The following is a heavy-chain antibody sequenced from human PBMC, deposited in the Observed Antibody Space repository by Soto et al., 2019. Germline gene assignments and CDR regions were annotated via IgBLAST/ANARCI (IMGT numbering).Heavy chain of an antibody. CDR3: AIQDCTNDVCLEAAFTVGGALEY. J-gene: IGHJ4*02. D-gene: IGHD2-8*01. Sequence: EVQLVESGGGLVQPGKALRLSCAASGFTFSKYWIHWVRQAPGKGPVWVSYISSDGTTTDYADSVKGRFTISRDNAKKTLYLQMDSLRDEDTAVYYCAIQDCTNDVCLEAAFTVGGALEYWGQGAKVTVSS. V-gene: IGHV3-74*01. CDR2: ISSDGTTT. CDR1: GFTFSKYW.